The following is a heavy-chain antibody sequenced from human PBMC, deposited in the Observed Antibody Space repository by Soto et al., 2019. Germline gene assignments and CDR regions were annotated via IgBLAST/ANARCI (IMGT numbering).Heavy chain of an antibody. V-gene: IGHV1-69*01. D-gene: IGHD3-22*01. CDR3: TSNYYYDSSGYYYFDY. CDR1: GGTFSSYA. Sequence: QVQLVQSGAEVKKPGSSVKVSCEASGGTFSSYAISWVRQAPGQGLEWMGGIIPIFGTANYAQKFQGRVTITADESTSTAYMELSSLRSEDTAVYYCTSNYYYDSSGYYYFDYWGQGTLVTVSS. J-gene: IGHJ4*02. CDR2: IIPIFGTA.